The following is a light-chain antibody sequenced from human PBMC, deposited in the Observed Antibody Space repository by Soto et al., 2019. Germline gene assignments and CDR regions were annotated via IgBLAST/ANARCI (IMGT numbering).Light chain of an antibody. CDR1: SSNIGSNT. Sequence: QSVLTQPPSASGTPGQRVTISCSGSSSNIGSNTVNWYQQLPGTAPKLLIYSNNQRPSGVPDRFSGSKSGTTASLAMSGLQSEDEAYYYCAAWGDSLNGPHVVFGGGTKLTVL. J-gene: IGLJ2*01. V-gene: IGLV1-44*01. CDR2: SNN. CDR3: AAWGDSLNGPHVV.